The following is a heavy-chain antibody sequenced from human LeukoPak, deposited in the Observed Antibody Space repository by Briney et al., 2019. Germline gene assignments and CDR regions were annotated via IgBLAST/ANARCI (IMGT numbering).Heavy chain of an antibody. Sequence: SETLSLTCTVSGGSISSSSYYWGWIRQPPGKGLEWIGSIYYSGSTYYNPSLKSRVTISVDTSKNQFSLKLSSVTAADTAVYYCARDRSYYDSSGYEYWGQGTLVTVSS. CDR2: IYYSGST. V-gene: IGHV4-39*07. CDR3: ARDRSYYDSSGYEY. J-gene: IGHJ4*02. CDR1: GGSISSSSYY. D-gene: IGHD3-22*01.